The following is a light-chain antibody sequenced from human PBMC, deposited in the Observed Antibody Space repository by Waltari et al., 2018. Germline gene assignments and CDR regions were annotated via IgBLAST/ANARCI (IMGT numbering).Light chain of an antibody. J-gene: IGKJ1*01. CDR1: QSLVRSDGNTY. CDR2: KIS. Sequence: DVVMTQSPLSLPVTLGQPASISCRSSQSLVRSDGNTYLNWFQQRPGQSPRRLIYKISNRDSGVPDRFSGSGSGTDFTLKISRVEVEDVGVYYCMQGTYWPTFGQGTKVEIK. CDR3: MQGTYWPT. V-gene: IGKV2-30*02.